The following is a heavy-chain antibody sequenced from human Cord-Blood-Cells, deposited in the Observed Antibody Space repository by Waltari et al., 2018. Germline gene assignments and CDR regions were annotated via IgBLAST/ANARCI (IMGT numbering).Heavy chain of an antibody. J-gene: IGHJ4*02. V-gene: IGHV3-30*18. CDR2: ISYDGSNK. Sequence: QVQLVESGGGVVQPGRSLRLSCAASGFTFSSYGMHWVRQAPGKGVGWVAIISYDGSNKYYADSVKGRFTISRDNSKNTLYLQMNSLRAEDTAVYYCAKQGAARHYFDYWGQGTLVTVSS. CDR3: AKQGAARHYFDY. D-gene: IGHD6-6*01. CDR1: GFTFSSYG.